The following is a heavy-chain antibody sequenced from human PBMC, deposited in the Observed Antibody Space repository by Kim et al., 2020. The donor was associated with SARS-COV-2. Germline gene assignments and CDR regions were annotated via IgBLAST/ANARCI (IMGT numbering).Heavy chain of an antibody. CDR2: IKRKTDRGAT. D-gene: IGHD4-17*01. CDR1: GFTFNRAW. J-gene: IGHJ3*01. CDR3: TTDCVGYGDYLRA. V-gene: IGHV3-15*01. Sequence: GGSLRLSCAASGFTFNRAWMSWVRQVPGKGLEWVARIKRKTDRGATDYAAPVKGRFSISRDDSKNTLFLEMNSLKTEDTAVYFCTTDCVGYGDYLRAWGQGTMVTVSS.